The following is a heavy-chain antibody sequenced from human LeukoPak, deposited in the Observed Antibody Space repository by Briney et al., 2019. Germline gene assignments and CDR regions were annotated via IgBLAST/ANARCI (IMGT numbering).Heavy chain of an antibody. Sequence: PGGSLRLSCAASGFTFSSYSMNWVRQAPGKGLEWVSSISSSSSYIYYADSVKGQFTISRDNAQNSLYLQMNSLRAEDTAVYYCARDRATTDYYYGMDVWGQGTTVTVSS. CDR3: ARDRATTDYYYGMDV. D-gene: IGHD4-17*01. J-gene: IGHJ6*02. CDR1: GFTFSSYS. V-gene: IGHV3-21*01. CDR2: ISSSSSYI.